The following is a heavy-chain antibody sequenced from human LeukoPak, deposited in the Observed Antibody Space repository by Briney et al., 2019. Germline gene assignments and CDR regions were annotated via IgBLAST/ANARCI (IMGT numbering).Heavy chain of an antibody. CDR1: GFTFDDYA. Sequence: GGSLRLSCAASGFTFDDYAMHWVRQAPGKGLEWVSGISGSGGSTYYADSVKGRFTISRDNAKNSLYLQMNSLRAEDTAVYYCARERPYDSSLDYWGQGTLVTVSS. J-gene: IGHJ4*02. V-gene: IGHV3-20*04. CDR2: ISGSGGST. CDR3: ARERPYDSSLDY. D-gene: IGHD3-22*01.